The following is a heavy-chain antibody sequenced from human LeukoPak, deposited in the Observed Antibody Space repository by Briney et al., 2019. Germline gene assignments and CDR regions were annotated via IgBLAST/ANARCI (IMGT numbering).Heavy chain of an antibody. CDR3: ASAGAVTDSFVH. V-gene: IGHV3-30-3*01. CDR2: ISYDGYYK. J-gene: IGHJ5*02. Sequence: GGSLRLSCAASGFTFRTYMHWVRQAPGKGLEWVASISYDGYYKYYAESVKGPFIISRDNSKNTLYLQINSLRADDTAVYYCASAGAVTDSFVHWGEGTLVIASS. D-gene: IGHD4-23*01. CDR1: GFTFRTY.